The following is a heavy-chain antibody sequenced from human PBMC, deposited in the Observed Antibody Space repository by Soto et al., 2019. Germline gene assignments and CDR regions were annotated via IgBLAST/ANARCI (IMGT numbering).Heavy chain of an antibody. Sequence: PSETLSLTCTVSGGSISSGGYYWSWIRQHPGKGLEWIGYIYYSGSTYYNPSLKSRVTISVDTSKNQFSLKLSSVTAADTAVYYCGRYPTVTTGGGYYYYGMDVWGQGTTVTVSS. J-gene: IGHJ6*02. CDR1: GGSISSGGYY. D-gene: IGHD4-17*01. CDR2: IYYSGST. V-gene: IGHV4-31*03. CDR3: GRYPTVTTGGGYYYYGMDV.